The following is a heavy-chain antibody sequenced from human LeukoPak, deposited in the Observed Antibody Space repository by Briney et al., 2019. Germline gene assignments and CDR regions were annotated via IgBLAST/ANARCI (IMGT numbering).Heavy chain of an antibody. CDR3: TTIASSGY. J-gene: IGHJ4*02. Sequence: GGSLKLSCAASGFTFSGPAMHWVRQASGKGLEWVGRIRSKANSYATAYAASVKGRFTISRDDSKNTAYLQMNSLKTEDTAVYYCTTIASSGYWGQGTLVTVSS. V-gene: IGHV3-73*01. CDR1: GFTFSGPA. CDR2: IRSKANSYAT. D-gene: IGHD3-10*01.